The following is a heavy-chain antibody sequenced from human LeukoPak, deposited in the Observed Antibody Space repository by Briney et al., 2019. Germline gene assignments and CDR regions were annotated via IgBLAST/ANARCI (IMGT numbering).Heavy chain of an antibody. CDR2: ISSSSSYI. CDR3: ARADWDTVMIDY. Sequence: PGGSLRLSCAASGFTFSSYSMNWVRQAPGKGLEWVSSISSSSSYIYYADSVKGRFTISRDNAKNSLYLQMNSLRAEDTAVYYCARADWDTVMIDYWGQGTLVTVSS. D-gene: IGHD5-18*01. J-gene: IGHJ4*02. CDR1: GFTFSSYS. V-gene: IGHV3-21*01.